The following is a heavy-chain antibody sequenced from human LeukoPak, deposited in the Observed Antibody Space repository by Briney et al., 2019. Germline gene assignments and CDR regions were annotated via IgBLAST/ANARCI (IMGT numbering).Heavy chain of an antibody. Sequence: ASVKVSCKASGYTFTSYYIHWVRQAPGQGLEWMGILNPSGGSTSYAQKFQRRVTMTRDTSTSTVYMELSSLRSDDTAVYYCTRATIFGVVVHYYYMDVWGKGTTVTVSS. J-gene: IGHJ6*03. V-gene: IGHV1-46*03. CDR1: GYTFTSYY. CDR3: TRATIFGVVVHYYYMDV. D-gene: IGHD3-3*01. CDR2: LNPSGGST.